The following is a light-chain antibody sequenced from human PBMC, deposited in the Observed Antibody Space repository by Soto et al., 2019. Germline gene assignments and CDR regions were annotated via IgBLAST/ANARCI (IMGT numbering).Light chain of an antibody. Sequence: DIVMTQSPHALAVSLGERATINCKSSQIVFKVSNNSDCLGWYQQKPGQPPKLLLSWASTRESGVPVRFSGRGSGTDFTLTISSLQAEDVARYNCQQFSSPPFCPVGQGTKVDVK. CDR2: WAS. V-gene: IGKV4-1*01. J-gene: IGKJ2*02. CDR3: QQFSSPPFCP. CDR1: QIVFKVSNNSDC.